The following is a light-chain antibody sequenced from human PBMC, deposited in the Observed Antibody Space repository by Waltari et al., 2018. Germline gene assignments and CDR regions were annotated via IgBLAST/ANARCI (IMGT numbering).Light chain of an antibody. CDR1: QSFSRA. J-gene: IGKJ1*01. CDR3: QHYVRLPVT. Sequence: EIVLTQSPGHLSLSPGERATLSCRASQSFSRALAWYQQKPGQAPRLLIYDASTRAIGIPDRFSGGGSGTDFSLTISRLKPEDFAVYYCQHYVRLPVTFGQGTTVEIK. CDR2: DAS. V-gene: IGKV3-20*01.